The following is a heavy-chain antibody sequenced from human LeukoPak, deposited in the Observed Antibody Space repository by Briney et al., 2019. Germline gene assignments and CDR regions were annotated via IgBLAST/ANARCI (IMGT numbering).Heavy chain of an antibody. CDR1: GFTFSSYA. J-gene: IGHJ4*02. D-gene: IGHD2-2*01. Sequence: PGGSLRLSCAASGFTFSSYAMSWVRQAPGKGLEWVSAISGSGGSTYYADSVKGRFTISRDNSKNTLYLQMNSLRAEDTAVYYCAKSRISVVVPAAPVGYWGQGTLVTVSS. CDR2: ISGSGGST. CDR3: AKSRISVVVPAAPVGY. V-gene: IGHV3-23*01.